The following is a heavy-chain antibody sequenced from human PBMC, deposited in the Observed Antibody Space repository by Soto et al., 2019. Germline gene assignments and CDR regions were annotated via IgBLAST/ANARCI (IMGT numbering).Heavy chain of an antibody. CDR3: AKTIRPYSGGGDASDI. J-gene: IGHJ3*02. D-gene: IGHD2-15*01. Sequence: GGSLRLSCAASGFTFSSYAMSWVRQAPGKGLEWVSAISGSGGSTYYADSVKGRFTISRDNSKNTLYLQMNSLRAEDTAVYYCAKTIRPYSGGGDASDIWGQGIMVTVSS. CDR1: GFTFSSYA. V-gene: IGHV3-23*01. CDR2: ISGSGGST.